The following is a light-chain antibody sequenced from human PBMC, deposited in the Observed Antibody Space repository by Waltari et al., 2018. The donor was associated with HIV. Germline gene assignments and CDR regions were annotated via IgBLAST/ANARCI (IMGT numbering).Light chain of an antibody. CDR1: QNLGNH. V-gene: IGKV1-39*01. Sequence: DIQITQSPSSLSASVGDGVTITFRASQNLGNHLNWYQQKPGKAPKLLIYAASSFQIGVPSRFSGSGSGTDFTLAIHSLQPEDFATYYCQQSYSTPRTFGGGTKVQIK. J-gene: IGKJ4*01. CDR2: AAS. CDR3: QQSYSTPRT.